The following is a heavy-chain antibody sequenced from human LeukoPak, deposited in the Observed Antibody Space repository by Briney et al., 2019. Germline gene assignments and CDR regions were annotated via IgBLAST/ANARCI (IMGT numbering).Heavy chain of an antibody. D-gene: IGHD2-15*01. CDR3: TRDEAAATN. J-gene: IGHJ4*02. Sequence: GGSLRLSCTGSGFTFSAHWMSWVRQTPGKGPEWVANIKQDGREKHYVDSVKGRFTISRDNAKGSPYLQMNSLRAEDTAVYYCTRDEAAATNWGQGTLVTVSS. CDR2: IKQDGREK. CDR1: GFTFSAHW. V-gene: IGHV3-7*01.